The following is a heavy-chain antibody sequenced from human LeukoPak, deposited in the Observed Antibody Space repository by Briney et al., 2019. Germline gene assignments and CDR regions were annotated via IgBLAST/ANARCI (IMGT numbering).Heavy chain of an antibody. V-gene: IGHV4-31*03. CDR2: IYYSGST. CDR1: GGSISSGGYY. CDR3: ARESGLRGIDAFDI. J-gene: IGHJ3*02. D-gene: IGHD1-14*01. Sequence: SQTLSLTCTVSGGSISSGGYYWSWIRQHPGKGLEWIGYIYYSGSTYYNPSLKSRVTISVDTSKNQFSLKLSSVTAADTAVYYCARESGLRGIDAFDIWGQGTMVTVSS.